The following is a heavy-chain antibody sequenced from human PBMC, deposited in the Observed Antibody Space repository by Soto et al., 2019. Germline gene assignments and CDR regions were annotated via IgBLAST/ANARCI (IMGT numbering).Heavy chain of an antibody. D-gene: IGHD3-16*01. CDR3: AGGAFTLAQAFDS. V-gene: IGHV3-33*01. J-gene: IGHJ4*02. Sequence: QVRLVESGGGVVQPGGSLRLSCAASGSTFSSFGMHWVRQAPGRGLEWVAMTWYDGSNKYYADSVKGRFTISRDNSKNMLCLQTDSLRAEDTAGYYCAGGAFTLAQAFDSWGQGTLVSVSS. CDR2: TWYDGSNK. CDR1: GSTFSSFG.